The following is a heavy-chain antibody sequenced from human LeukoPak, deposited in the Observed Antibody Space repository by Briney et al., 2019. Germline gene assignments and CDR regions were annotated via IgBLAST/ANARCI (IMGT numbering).Heavy chain of an antibody. V-gene: IGHV3-7*01. Sequence: GGSLKLSCAASGFTFSSYWMSWVRQAPGKGLEWVANIKQDGSEKYYVDSVKGRFTISRDNAKNSLYLQMNSLRAEDTAVYYCARGSITMIVVVIPQVAFDIWGQGTMVTVSS. D-gene: IGHD3-22*01. CDR1: GFTFSSYW. CDR3: ARGSITMIVVVIPQVAFDI. J-gene: IGHJ3*02. CDR2: IKQDGSEK.